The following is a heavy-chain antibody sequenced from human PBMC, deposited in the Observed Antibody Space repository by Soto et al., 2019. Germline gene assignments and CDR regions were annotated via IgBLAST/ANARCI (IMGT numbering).Heavy chain of an antibody. Sequence: SVKVSCKASGYSFTSLDINWGRQTTGQGLEWMGWMQPSSGRTGYAQKFQGRVTMTRDTSINTAYMELSSLTSDDTAFYYCARGVTAGVDYWGQGTLVTVSS. V-gene: IGHV1-8*01. CDR2: MQPSSGRT. J-gene: IGHJ4*02. D-gene: IGHD1-26*01. CDR1: GYSFTSLD. CDR3: ARGVTAGVDY.